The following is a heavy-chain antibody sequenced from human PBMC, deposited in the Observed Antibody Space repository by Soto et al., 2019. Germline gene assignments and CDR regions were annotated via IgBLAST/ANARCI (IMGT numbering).Heavy chain of an antibody. CDR2: ISYDGSNK. CDR1: GFTFSSYG. J-gene: IGHJ4*02. V-gene: IGHV3-30*03. CDR3: ARRSSSWYFDY. Sequence: GGSLRLSCAASGFTFSSYGMHWVRQAPGKGLEWVAVISYDGSNKYYADSVKGRFTISRDNSKNTLHLQMNSLRAEDTAVYYCARRSSSWYFDYWGQGTLVTVSS. D-gene: IGHD6-13*01.